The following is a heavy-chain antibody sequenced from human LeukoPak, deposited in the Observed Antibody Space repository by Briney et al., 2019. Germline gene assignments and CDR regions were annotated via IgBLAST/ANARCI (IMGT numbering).Heavy chain of an antibody. V-gene: IGHV3-7*01. D-gene: IGHD7-27*01. Sequence: GGSLRLSCAASGFTVSSNYMSWVRQAPGKGLEWVANIKQDGSEKYYVDSVKGRFTISRDNAKNSLYLQMNSLRAEDTAVYYCARDSWGHDAFDIWGQGTMVTVSS. CDR1: GFTVSSNY. CDR2: IKQDGSEK. CDR3: ARDSWGHDAFDI. J-gene: IGHJ3*02.